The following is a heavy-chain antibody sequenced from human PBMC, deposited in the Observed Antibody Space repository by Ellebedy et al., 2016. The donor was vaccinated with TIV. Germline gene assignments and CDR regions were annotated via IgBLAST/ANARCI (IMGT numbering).Heavy chain of an antibody. D-gene: IGHD2-8*01. V-gene: IGHV1-2*04. CDR3: ATDLRYCTNGVCFKRFDAFDI. J-gene: IGHJ3*02. CDR2: TNPHRRAT. CDR1: GYTFTAYY. Sequence: ASVKVSCKASGYTFTAYYIHWVRQSPGQRLESMGWTNPHRRATHRPPKFQGCVTMTRETSITTAYLELSGLKSEETAVYYCATDLRYCTNGVCFKRFDAFDIWGQGTMVTVSS.